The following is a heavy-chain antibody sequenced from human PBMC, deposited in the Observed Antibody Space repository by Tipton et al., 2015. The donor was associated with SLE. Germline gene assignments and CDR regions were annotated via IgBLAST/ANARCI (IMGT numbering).Heavy chain of an antibody. J-gene: IGHJ6*02. Sequence: TLSLTCAVSGGSIRSSNWWSWVRQPPGKGLEWIGEIHHSGGTNYNPSLKSRVTISADTSNKQFSLMLSSVTAADTAVYYCARLSGSEPAVWGQGTTVTVSS. CDR1: GGSIRSSNW. V-gene: IGHV4-4*02. CDR3: ARLSGSEPAV. CDR2: IHHSGGT. D-gene: IGHD1-26*01.